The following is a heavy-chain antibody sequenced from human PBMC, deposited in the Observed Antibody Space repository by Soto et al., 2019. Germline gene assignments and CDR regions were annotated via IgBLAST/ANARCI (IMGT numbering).Heavy chain of an antibody. V-gene: IGHV3-30*03. CDR3: ARDIVLMVYALDY. D-gene: IGHD2-8*01. J-gene: IGHJ4*02. CDR2: ISYDGSNK. Sequence: GGSLRLSCAASGFTFSSYGMHWVRQAPGKGLEWVAVISYDGSNKYYADSVKGRFTISRDNSKNTLYLQMNSLRAEDTAVYYCARDIVLMVYALDYWGQGTRVTVSS. CDR1: GFTFSSYG.